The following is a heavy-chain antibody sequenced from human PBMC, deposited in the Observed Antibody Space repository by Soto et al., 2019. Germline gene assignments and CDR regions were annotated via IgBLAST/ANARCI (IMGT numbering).Heavy chain of an antibody. CDR1: GFTFSSFG. Sequence: QVQVVESGGGVVQPGRSLRLSCAASGFTFSSFGMHWVRQAPGKGLEWVSLIWYDGSKKSYGDSVKGRFTISRDNSRNTVYLQMISRRADDTAVYYCARDASYYSLWSGYYPSRNGMDVWGQGTTVTVSS. V-gene: IGHV3-33*01. J-gene: IGHJ6*02. D-gene: IGHD3-3*01. CDR3: ARDASYYSLWSGYYPSRNGMDV. CDR2: IWYDGSKK.